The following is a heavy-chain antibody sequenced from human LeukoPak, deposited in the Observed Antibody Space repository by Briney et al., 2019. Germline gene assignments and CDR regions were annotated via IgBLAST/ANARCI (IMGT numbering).Heavy chain of an antibody. CDR3: AKEALPGIAVAGRVY. D-gene: IGHD6-19*01. V-gene: IGHV3-23*01. Sequence: PGGSLRLSCAASGFTFSSYAMSWVRQAPGKGLEWVSAISGSGGSTYYADSVKGRFTISRDNSKDTLYLQMNSMRTEDTAVYYCAKEALPGIAVAGRVYWGQGTLVTASS. J-gene: IGHJ4*02. CDR2: ISGSGGST. CDR1: GFTFSSYA.